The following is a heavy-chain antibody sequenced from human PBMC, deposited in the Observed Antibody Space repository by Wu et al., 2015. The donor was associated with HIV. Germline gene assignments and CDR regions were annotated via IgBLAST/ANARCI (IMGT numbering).Heavy chain of an antibody. V-gene: IGHV1-69*12. Sequence: VQLVQSGTEVKKPGSSVKVSCKIYGGNDGGTFSSYAISWVRQAPGQGLEWMGGIIPIFGTANYAQKFQGRVTITADESTSTAYMELSSLRSEDTAVYYCARAFLVMTTLYNWFDPWGQGTPVTVSS. CDR2: IIPIFGTA. D-gene: IGHD2-21*02. CDR3: ARAFLVMTTLYNWFDP. CDR1: GGNDGGTFSSYA. J-gene: IGHJ5*02.